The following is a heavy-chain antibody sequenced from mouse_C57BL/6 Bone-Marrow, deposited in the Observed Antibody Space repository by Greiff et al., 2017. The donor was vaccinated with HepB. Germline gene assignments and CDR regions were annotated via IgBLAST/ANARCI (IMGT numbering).Heavy chain of an antibody. D-gene: IGHD1-1*01. CDR2: IDPENGDT. Sequence: VHVKQSGAELVRPGASVKLSCTASGFNIKDDYMHWVKQRPEQGLEWIGWIDPENGDTEYASKFQGKATITADTSSNTAYLQLSSLTSEDTAVYYCTTTVVARDWYFDVWGTGTTVTVSS. V-gene: IGHV14-4*01. J-gene: IGHJ1*03. CDR3: TTTVVARDWYFDV. CDR1: GFNIKDDY.